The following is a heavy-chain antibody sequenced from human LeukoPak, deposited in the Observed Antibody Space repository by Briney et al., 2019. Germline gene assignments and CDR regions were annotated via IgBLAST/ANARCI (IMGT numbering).Heavy chain of an antibody. CDR3: ARVGGYNLWFY. V-gene: IGHV1-2*06. D-gene: IGHD5-24*01. Sequence: ASVKVSCKASGYTFTGYYMHWVRQAPGQGLEWMGRSNPNSGATNYAQKFQGRVTMNRDTSISTAYMELSRLGSDDTAVYYCARVGGYNLWFYWGQGTLVTVSS. J-gene: IGHJ4*02. CDR1: GYTFTGYY. CDR2: SNPNSGAT.